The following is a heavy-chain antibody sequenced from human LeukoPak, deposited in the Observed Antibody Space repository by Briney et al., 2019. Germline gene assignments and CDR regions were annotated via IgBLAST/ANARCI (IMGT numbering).Heavy chain of an antibody. CDR2: IIPIFGTA. CDR1: GGTFSGYA. V-gene: IGHV1-69*05. D-gene: IGHD6-6*01. CDR3: ARGPITARPDNWFDP. J-gene: IGHJ5*02. Sequence: SVKVSCKASGGTFSGYAISWVRQAPGQGLEWMGRIIPIFGTANYAQKFQGRVTITTDESTSTAYMELSSLRSEDTAVYYCARGPITARPDNWFDPWGQGTLVTVSS.